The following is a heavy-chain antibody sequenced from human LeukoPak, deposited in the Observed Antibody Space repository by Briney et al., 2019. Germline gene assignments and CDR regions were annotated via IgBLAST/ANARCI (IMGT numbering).Heavy chain of an antibody. J-gene: IGHJ1*01. CDR1: GFTFRSYA. Sequence: GGSLRLSCAASGFTFRSYAMSWVRQAPGKGLEWVSVISGSGGSRYYADSVKGRLTISRDNSKNTLFLQMNSLRAEDTAVYYCAKEIYGDSTGGRFQHWGQGTLVIVSS. D-gene: IGHD4-17*01. CDR3: AKEIYGDSTGGRFQH. CDR2: ISGSGGSR. V-gene: IGHV3-23*01.